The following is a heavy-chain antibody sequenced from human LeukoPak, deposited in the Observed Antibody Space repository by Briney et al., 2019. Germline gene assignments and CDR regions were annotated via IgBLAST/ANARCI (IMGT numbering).Heavy chain of an antibody. CDR1: GFTFSSYW. CDR3: ARGRAVVAASDNWFDP. Sequence: GGSLRLSCVASGFTFSSYWMTWVGQAPGKGLEWVANIKTDGSLTYYVDSVKGRFTISRDNAKKSLYLQMNRLRAEDTAVYYCARGRAVVAASDNWFDPWGQGTLVTVSS. V-gene: IGHV3-7*01. D-gene: IGHD2-15*01. J-gene: IGHJ5*02. CDR2: IKTDGSLT.